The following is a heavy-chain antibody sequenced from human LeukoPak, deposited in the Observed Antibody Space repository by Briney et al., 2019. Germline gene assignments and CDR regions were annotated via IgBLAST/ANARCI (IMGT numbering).Heavy chain of an antibody. Sequence: QPGGSLRLSCAASGFTFSGYWMTWVRQAPGKGLEWVANIKQDGSEKYYVDSVKGRFTISRDNAKNSLYLQMNSLRAEDTAVYYCARDRLRFLEWLSRPSWGQGTLVTVSS. CDR3: ARDRLRFLEWLSRPS. J-gene: IGHJ5*02. V-gene: IGHV3-7*01. CDR2: IKQDGSEK. D-gene: IGHD3-3*01. CDR1: GFTFSGYW.